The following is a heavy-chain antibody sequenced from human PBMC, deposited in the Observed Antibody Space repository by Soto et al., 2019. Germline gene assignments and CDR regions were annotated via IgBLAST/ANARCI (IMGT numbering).Heavy chain of an antibody. D-gene: IGHD1-1*01. V-gene: IGHV3-23*01. CDR2: MSIGGEKT. J-gene: IGHJ4*02. CDR3: ARWNGYGDL. Sequence: EVQVFESGGGLVQPGGSLRLSCAASGFSFSDYSMAWVRQTPEKGLEWVSVMSIGGEKTFFIDSVKGRFIVSRDSSRDTVYFQMNRLRVEDTAVYYCARWNGYGDLWGQGTLVIVSS. CDR1: GFSFSDYS.